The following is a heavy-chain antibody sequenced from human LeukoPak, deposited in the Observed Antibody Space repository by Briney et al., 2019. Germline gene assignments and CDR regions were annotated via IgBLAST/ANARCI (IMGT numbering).Heavy chain of an antibody. J-gene: IGHJ4*02. V-gene: IGHV3-23*01. Sequence: GGSLRLSCAASGFTFSSHAMCWVRQAPGKGLEWVSAIGDDVVSTYYAESVKGRFTISRDNSKNTLYLQMNSLRAEDTATYYCARDSPLLTVWGQGTLVTVSS. CDR3: ARDSPLLTV. CDR1: GFTFSSHA. D-gene: IGHD3-9*01. CDR2: IGDDVVST.